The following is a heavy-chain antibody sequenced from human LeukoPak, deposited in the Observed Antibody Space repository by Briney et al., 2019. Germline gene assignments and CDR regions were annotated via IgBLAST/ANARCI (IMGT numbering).Heavy chain of an antibody. CDR3: ARRTLFGVIKPPDY. D-gene: IGHD3-3*01. Sequence: QLGGSLRLSCAASGFTFSSFAMSWVRQAPGQGLEWVSSISSTAATTYYADSVRGRFTISRDNAMNTLYLQLSSLRVEDTAVYYCARRTLFGVIKPPDYWGQGTLVTVSS. CDR1: GFTFSSFA. J-gene: IGHJ4*02. V-gene: IGHV3-23*01. CDR2: ISSTAATT.